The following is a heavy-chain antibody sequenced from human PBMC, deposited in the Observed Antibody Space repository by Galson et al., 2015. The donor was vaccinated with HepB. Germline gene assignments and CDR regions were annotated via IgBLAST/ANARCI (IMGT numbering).Heavy chain of an antibody. CDR1: GFTFSSYG. Sequence: SLRLSCAASGFTFSSYGMHWVRQAPGKGLEWVAVISYDGSNKYYADSVKGRFTISRDNSKNTLYLQMNSLRAEDTAVYYCAKYTTRGAFDIWGQGTMVTVSS. J-gene: IGHJ3*02. CDR2: ISYDGSNK. V-gene: IGHV3-30*18. D-gene: IGHD3-10*01. CDR3: AKYTTRGAFDI.